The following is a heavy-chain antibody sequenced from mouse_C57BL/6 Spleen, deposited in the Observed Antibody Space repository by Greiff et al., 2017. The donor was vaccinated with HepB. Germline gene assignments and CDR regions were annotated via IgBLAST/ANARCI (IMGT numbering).Heavy chain of an antibody. CDR3: VSENCGFAY. CDR2: IRSKSNNYAT. Sequence: EVKLVESGGGLVQPKGSLKLSCAASGFSFNTYAMNWVRQAPGKGLEWVARIRSKSNNYATYYADSVKDRFTISRDDSESMLYLQMNNLKTEDTAMYYCVSENCGFAYWGQVTLVTVTA. V-gene: IGHV10-1*01. D-gene: IGHD4-1*01. J-gene: IGHJ3*01. CDR1: GFSFNTYA.